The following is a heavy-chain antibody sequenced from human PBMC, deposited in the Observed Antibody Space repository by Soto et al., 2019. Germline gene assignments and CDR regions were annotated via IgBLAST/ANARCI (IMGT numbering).Heavy chain of an antibody. CDR1: GGTFSSFT. J-gene: IGHJ6*02. Sequence: GASVKVSCKASGGTFSSFTTSWVRQAPGQGLEWMGGIIPIYGTANYAQKFQGRVTITADASTRTAYMELSSLRSEDTAVYYCAKDRRADWESYYYYAMDVWGQGTTVTVSS. CDR3: AKDRRADWESYYYYAMDV. D-gene: IGHD1-26*01. V-gene: IGHV1-69*13. CDR2: IIPIYGTA.